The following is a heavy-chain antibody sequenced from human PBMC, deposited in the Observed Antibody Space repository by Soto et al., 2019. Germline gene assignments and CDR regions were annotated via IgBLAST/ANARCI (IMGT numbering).Heavy chain of an antibody. D-gene: IGHD6-19*01. CDR3: ARQASRGWDY. CDR2: IYVGDSDT. J-gene: IGHJ4*02. V-gene: IGHV5-51*01. Sequence: EVQLVQSGAEVKKPGESLKISCQGSGYSFTSYWSGWARQMPGRGLEWIGSIYVGDSDTKYSPSFQGQVTFSADTSITTAYLQWSSLKASDTAMYYCARQASRGWDYWGQGTLVTVSS. CDR1: GYSFTSYW.